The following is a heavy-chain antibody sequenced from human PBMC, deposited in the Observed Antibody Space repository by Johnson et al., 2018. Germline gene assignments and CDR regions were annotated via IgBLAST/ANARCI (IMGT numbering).Heavy chain of an antibody. D-gene: IGHD3-3*01. CDR2: ISSGSGPK. J-gene: IGHJ4*02. CDR3: ARPKLGDYWSGYYQYFDY. Sequence: VQLVESGGGWIQPGGSXRLSCIGSGFSFSSYSMNWVRQAPGKGLEWISYISSGSGPKDYADSVKGRFIISRDDAENSLYLQMNSLRDADTAVYYCARPKLGDYWSGYYQYFDYWGQGTLVTVSS. CDR1: GFSFSSYS. V-gene: IGHV3-48*02.